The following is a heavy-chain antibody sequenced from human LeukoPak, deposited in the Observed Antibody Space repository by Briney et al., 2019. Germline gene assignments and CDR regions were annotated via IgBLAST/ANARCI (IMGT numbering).Heavy chain of an antibody. J-gene: IGHJ6*03. V-gene: IGHV4-61*02. CDR2: IYTSGST. Sequence: PSETLSLTCGVPGGSISSSNYYWSWIRQPAGKGLEWIGRIYTSGSTNYNPSLKSRVTMSVDTSKNQFSLKLSSVTAADTAVYYCARTKLSYYYMDVWGKGTTVTISS. D-gene: IGHD3-16*02. CDR3: ARTKLSYYYMDV. CDR1: GGSISSSNYY.